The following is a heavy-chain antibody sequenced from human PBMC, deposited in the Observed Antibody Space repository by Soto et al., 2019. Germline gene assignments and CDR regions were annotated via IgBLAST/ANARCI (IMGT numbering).Heavy chain of an antibody. J-gene: IGHJ4*02. Sequence: LSLTCTVSGDSMTKYYWSWIRQSAGKGLEWIGRIYTSGSTNYNPSLKSRVTMSIDTSNKHFSLSLKSVTAADTAVYYCARTVGAAYYFDFWGQGALVTVSS. CDR1: GDSMTKYY. V-gene: IGHV4-4*07. CDR2: IYTSGST. CDR3: ARTVGAAYYFDF. D-gene: IGHD1-26*01.